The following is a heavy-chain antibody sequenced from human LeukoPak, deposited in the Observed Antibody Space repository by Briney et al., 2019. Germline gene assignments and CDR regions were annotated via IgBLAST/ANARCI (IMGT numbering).Heavy chain of an antibody. CDR2: IYYSGST. V-gene: IGHV4-39*01. CDR1: GFTFSSYA. Sequence: PGGSLRLSCAASGFTFSSYAMSWVRQPPGKGLEWIGSIYYSGSTYYNPSLKSRVTISVDTSKNQFSLKLRSVTAADTAVYYCARHRIYYYDSSGYRLSPNWFDPWGQGTLVTVSS. CDR3: ARHRIYYYDSSGYRLSPNWFDP. D-gene: IGHD3-22*01. J-gene: IGHJ5*02.